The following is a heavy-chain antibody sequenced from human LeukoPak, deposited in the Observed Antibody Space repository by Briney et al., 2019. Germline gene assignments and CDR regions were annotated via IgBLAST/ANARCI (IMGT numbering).Heavy chain of an antibody. J-gene: IGHJ6*03. CDR1: GGSISSGSYY. Sequence: SETLSLTCTVSGGSISSGSYYWSWIRQPAGKGLEWIGRIYTSGSTNYNPSLKSRVTISVDTSKNQFSLKLSSVTAADTAVYYCARCKQLWMMTYYYYMDVWGKGTTVTVSS. V-gene: IGHV4-61*02. CDR2: IYTSGST. CDR3: ARCKQLWMMTYYYYMDV. D-gene: IGHD5-18*01.